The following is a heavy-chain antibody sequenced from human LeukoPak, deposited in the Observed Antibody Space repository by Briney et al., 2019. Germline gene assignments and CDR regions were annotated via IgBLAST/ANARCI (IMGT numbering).Heavy chain of an antibody. V-gene: IGHV1-46*01. J-gene: IGHJ5*02. CDR2: INPSGGST. CDR1: GYTFTSYY. Sequence: ASVKVSCKASGYTFTSYYMHWVRQAPGQGLEWMGIINPSGGSTSYAQKFQGRVTMTRDMSTSTVYMELSSLRSEDTAVYYCARDRNRNWFDPWGQGTLVTVSS. CDR3: ARDRNRNWFDP. D-gene: IGHD1-14*01.